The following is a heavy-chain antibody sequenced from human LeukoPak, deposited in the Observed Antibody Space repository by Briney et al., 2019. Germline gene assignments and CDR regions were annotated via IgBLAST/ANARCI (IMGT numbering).Heavy chain of an antibody. V-gene: IGHV3-33*06. J-gene: IGHJ6*02. CDR3: ANNGVSPNYYYGMNV. CDR1: GFTFSSYG. D-gene: IGHD2-8*01. CDR2: IWYDGSNI. Sequence: GGSLRLSCATSGFTFSSYGMHWVRQAPGMGLEWVAVIWYDGSNIHYADPVQGRFTISRDSSKNMLYLQMNSLRAEDTGVYYCANNGVSPNYYYGMNVWGQGTTVTVSS.